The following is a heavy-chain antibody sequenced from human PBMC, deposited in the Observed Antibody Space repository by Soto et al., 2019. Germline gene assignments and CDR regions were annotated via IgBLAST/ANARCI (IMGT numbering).Heavy chain of an antibody. Sequence: GGSLRLSCAASVFTFSVSAMHWVRQASGKGLDWVGRIRSKANSYATAYAASVKGRFTISRDDSKNTAYLQMNSLKTEDTAVYYCSGQASAFHYYGMDVWGQGTTVTVSS. CDR2: IRSKANSYAT. CDR1: VFTFSVSA. J-gene: IGHJ6*01. D-gene: IGHD3-10*01. V-gene: IGHV3-73*01. CDR3: SGQASAFHYYGMDV.